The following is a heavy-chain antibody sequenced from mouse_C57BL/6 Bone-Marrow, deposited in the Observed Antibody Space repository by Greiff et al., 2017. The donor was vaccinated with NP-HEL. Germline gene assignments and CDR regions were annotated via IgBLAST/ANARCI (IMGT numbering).Heavy chain of an antibody. J-gene: IGHJ3*01. Sequence: VQLQQSGAELVRPGPSVKMSCKASGYTFTNYWIGWAKQRPGHGLEWIGDIYPGGGYTNYNEKFKGKATLTADKSSSTAYMQFSSLTSEDSAIYYCARRDGYYEFAYWGQGTLVTVSA. V-gene: IGHV1-63*01. D-gene: IGHD2-3*01. CDR2: IYPGGGYT. CDR3: ARRDGYYEFAY. CDR1: GYTFTNYW.